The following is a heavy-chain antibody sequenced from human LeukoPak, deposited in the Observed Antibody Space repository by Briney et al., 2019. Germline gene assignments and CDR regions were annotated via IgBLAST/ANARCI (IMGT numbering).Heavy chain of an antibody. V-gene: IGHV3-11*06. CDR2: ISSSSSYT. D-gene: IGHD3-10*01. CDR3: ARDRGDPLLWFGELFPDY. J-gene: IGHJ4*02. Sequence: GGSPRLSCAASGFTFSDYYMSWIRQAPGKGLEWVSYISSSSSYTNYADSVKGRFTISRDNAKNSLYLQMNSLRAEDTAVYYCARDRGDPLLWFGELFPDYWGQGTLVTVS. CDR1: GFTFSDYY.